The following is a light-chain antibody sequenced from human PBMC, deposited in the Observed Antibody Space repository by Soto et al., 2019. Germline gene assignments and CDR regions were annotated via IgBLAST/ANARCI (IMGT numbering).Light chain of an antibody. CDR1: SAYIGSNY. CDR2: DSD. Sequence: QSVLTQPPSVSAAPGQKVTISCSGSSAYIGSNYVSWYQHLPGTAPKLVIYDSDKRPSEIPDRFSGSKSGTSATLDITGLQTGDEADYYCGAWDSSLSVVVFGGGTKLTVL. V-gene: IGLV1-51*01. J-gene: IGLJ2*01. CDR3: GAWDSSLSVVV.